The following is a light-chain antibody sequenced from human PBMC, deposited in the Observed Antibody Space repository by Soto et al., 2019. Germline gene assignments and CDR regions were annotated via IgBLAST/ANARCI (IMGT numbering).Light chain of an antibody. CDR3: QQYDGYPLT. V-gene: IGKV1-5*03. J-gene: IGKJ4*01. CDR1: QSIGDW. CDR2: GAS. Sequence: IQMTQSPSTLSASVGDRVTITCRASQSIGDWLAWYQQKPGKAPKVLIYGASTLENGVPSRFRGSGSGTEFTLTISSLQPDDFATYYCQQYDGYPLTFGGGTKVDSK.